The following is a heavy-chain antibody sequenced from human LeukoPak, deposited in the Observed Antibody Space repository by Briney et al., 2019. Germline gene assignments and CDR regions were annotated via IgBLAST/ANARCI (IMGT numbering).Heavy chain of an antibody. CDR2: ISGSGGST. CDR1: GFTFSSYW. J-gene: IGHJ4*02. CDR3: AKSLASSSWYYFDY. D-gene: IGHD6-13*01. V-gene: IGHV3-23*01. Sequence: GGSLRLSCAASGFTFSSYWMHWVRQAPGKGLVWVSAISGSGGSTYYADSVKGRFTISRDNSKNTLYLQMNSLRAEDTAVYYCAKSLASSSWYYFDYWGQGTLITVSS.